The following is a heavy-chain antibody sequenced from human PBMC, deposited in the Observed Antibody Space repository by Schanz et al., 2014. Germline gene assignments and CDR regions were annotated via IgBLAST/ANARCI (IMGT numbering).Heavy chain of an antibody. CDR3: AKEESPPSLVDY. Sequence: QVQLVESGGGVVQPGRSLRLSCAASGFTVRSYAMHWVRQAPGKGLEWVAAISYDGSNQYYTDSVKGRFTVSRDNSKNTVYLKMNSLRAEDTAVYYCAKEESPPSLVDYWGQGTLVTVSS. V-gene: IGHV3-30*04. CDR2: ISYDGSNQ. CDR1: GFTVRSYA. J-gene: IGHJ4*02.